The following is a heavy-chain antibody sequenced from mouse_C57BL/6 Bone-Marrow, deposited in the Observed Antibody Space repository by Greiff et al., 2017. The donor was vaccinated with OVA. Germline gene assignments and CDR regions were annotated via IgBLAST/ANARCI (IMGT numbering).Heavy chain of an antibody. V-gene: IGHV7-3*01. CDR3: ASPHYYGSSLAWFAY. J-gene: IGHJ3*01. CDR1: GFTFTDYY. CDR2: IRNKANGYTT. Sequence: EVHLVESGGGLVQPGGSLSLSCAASGFTFTDYYMSWVRQPPGKALEWLGFIRNKANGYTTEYSASVKGRFTISRDNSQSILYLQMNALRAEDSATYYCASPHYYGSSLAWFAYWGQGTLVTVSA. D-gene: IGHD1-1*01.